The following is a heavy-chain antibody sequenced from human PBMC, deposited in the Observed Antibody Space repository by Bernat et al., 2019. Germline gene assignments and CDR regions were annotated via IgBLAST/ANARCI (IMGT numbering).Heavy chain of an antibody. CDR1: GFTFSSYD. CDR2: IGTAGDT. CDR3: ARAGGDYEGFDY. J-gene: IGHJ4*02. V-gene: IGHV3-13*01. D-gene: IGHD4-17*01. Sequence: EVQLVESGGGLVQPGGSLRLSCAASGFTFSSYDMHWVRQATGKGLEWVSAIGTAGDTYYPGSVKGRFTISRENAKNSLYLQMNSLRAGDTDVYYCARAGGDYEGFDYWGQGTLVTVSS.